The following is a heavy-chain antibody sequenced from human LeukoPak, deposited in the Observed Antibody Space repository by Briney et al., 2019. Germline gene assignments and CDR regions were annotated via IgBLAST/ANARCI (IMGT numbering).Heavy chain of an antibody. CDR2: IRYDGSNK. V-gene: IGHV3-30*02. CDR1: GFTFSSYG. CDR3: AKEYCSSTSCYVSD. D-gene: IGHD2-2*01. Sequence: GGSLRLSCAASGFTFSSYGMHWVRQAPGKGLEWVAFIRYDGSNKYYADSVKGRFTISRDNSKNTLNLQMNSLRAEDTAVYYCAKEYCSSTSCYVSDWGQGTLVTVSS. J-gene: IGHJ4*02.